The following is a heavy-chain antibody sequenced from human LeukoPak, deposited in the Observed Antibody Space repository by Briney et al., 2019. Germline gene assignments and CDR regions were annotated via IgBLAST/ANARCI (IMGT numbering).Heavy chain of an antibody. V-gene: IGHV4-34*01. D-gene: IGHD6-13*01. Sequence: SETLSLTCAVYGGSFSGYYWSWIRQPPGKGLEWIGEINHSGSTNYNPSLKSRVTISVDTSKNQFSLKLSSVTAADTAVYYCARHEAAAEVYYYFDYWGQGTLVTVSS. CDR2: INHSGST. CDR3: ARHEAAAEVYYYFDY. J-gene: IGHJ4*02. CDR1: GGSFSGYY.